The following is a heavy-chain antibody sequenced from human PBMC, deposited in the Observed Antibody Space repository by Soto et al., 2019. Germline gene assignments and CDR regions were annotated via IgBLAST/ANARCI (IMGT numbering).Heavy chain of an antibody. V-gene: IGHV4-30-4*02. CDR1: GGSVSSGDHY. J-gene: IGHJ6*02. Sequence: PSETLSLTCTVSGGSVSSGDHYWSWIRQPPGKGLECIGYIFYSGTTYYNQSLKNRVTISVDTSKNQFSLKLISVTAVDTAVYYCARDLGLPLYDSSGLKLYYYGMDVWGQGTTVTVSS. CDR2: IFYSGTT. CDR3: ARDLGLPLYDSSGLKLYYYGMDV. D-gene: IGHD3-22*01.